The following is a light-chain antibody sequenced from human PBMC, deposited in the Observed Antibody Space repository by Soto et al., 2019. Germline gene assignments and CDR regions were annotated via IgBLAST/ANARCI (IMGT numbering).Light chain of an antibody. Sequence: EIVLTQSPGTLSLSPGDRATLSCRASQSVSSSYLAWYQQKPGQAPRLLIYGASSRATGIPDRFSGSGSGTDFTLTINRLEPEDFAVYYRQQYGSSPNTFGQGTKVEIE. CDR1: QSVSSSY. CDR2: GAS. J-gene: IGKJ2*01. CDR3: QQYGSSPNT. V-gene: IGKV3-20*01.